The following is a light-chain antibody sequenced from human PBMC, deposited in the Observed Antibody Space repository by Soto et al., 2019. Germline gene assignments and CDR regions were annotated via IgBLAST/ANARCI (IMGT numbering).Light chain of an antibody. CDR1: TGAVTSDYY. CDR2: STS. J-gene: IGLJ2*01. CDR3: LLYHFGGHIGV. V-gene: IGLV7-43*01. Sequence: QTVVTQEPSLIVSPGGTVTLTCASSTGAVTSDYYANWFQQKAGQAPRALIYSTSNKHSWTPARFSGSLLGGKAALTVSPVQPEDEADYYCLLYHFGGHIGVFGGGTKLTVL.